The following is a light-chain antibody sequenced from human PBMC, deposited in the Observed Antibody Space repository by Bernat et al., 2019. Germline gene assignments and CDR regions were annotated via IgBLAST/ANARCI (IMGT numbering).Light chain of an antibody. V-gene: IGLV2-11*01. CDR3: CAHAGRFPWV. J-gene: IGLJ3*02. CDR2: DIS. CDR1: SSDVGGYKY. Sequence: QSALTQPRSVSGSPGQSVTISCTGTSSDVGGYKYVSSYQHQPDKAPKLMFYDISKRPSGVPDRFSGARSGNTASLTITGLQAGDEADYPGCAHAGRFPWVFGGGTRRPGL.